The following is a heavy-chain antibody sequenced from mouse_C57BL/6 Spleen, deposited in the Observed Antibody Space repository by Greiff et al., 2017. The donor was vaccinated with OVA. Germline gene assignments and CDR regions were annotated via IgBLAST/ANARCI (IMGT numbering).Heavy chain of an antibody. Sequence: EVLLVESGGGLVKPGGSLTLSCAASGFTFTSYAMSWVRQTPEKRLEWVATISNDGSYTYYTDNVKGRITIARDTAKNNLYLHMSHLKSEDTAMYSCARDRYYGGRVFAYWGQGTLVTVSS. CDR3: ARDRYYGGRVFAY. J-gene: IGHJ3*01. CDR2: ISNDGSYT. CDR1: GFTFTSYA. D-gene: IGHD1-1*01. V-gene: IGHV5-4*01.